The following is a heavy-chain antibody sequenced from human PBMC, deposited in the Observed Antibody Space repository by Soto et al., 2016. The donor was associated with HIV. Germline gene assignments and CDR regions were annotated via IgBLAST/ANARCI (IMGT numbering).Heavy chain of an antibody. V-gene: IGHV3-33*01. CDR1: GFTFSSYG. D-gene: IGHD3-10*01. CDR2: IWYDGSNK. CDR3: ARDRTGSYLDV. J-gene: IGHJ6*03. Sequence: VQLVESGGGVVQPGRSLRLSCAASGFTFSSYGMHWVRQAPGKGLEWVAVIWYDGSNKYYADSVKGRFTISRDNSKNTLYLQMNSLRAEDTAVYYCARDRTGSYLDVWGKGTTVTVSS.